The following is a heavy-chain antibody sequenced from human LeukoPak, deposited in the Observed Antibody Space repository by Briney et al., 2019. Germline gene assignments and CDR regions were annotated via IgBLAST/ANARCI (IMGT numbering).Heavy chain of an antibody. Sequence: GGSLRLSCVASGFTFSSYAMHWVRQAPGKGLEWVAFIRYDGSNKYYADSVKGRFTISRDNSKNTLYLQMNSLRAEDTAVYYCAKDNAAMDNYYYYYMDVWGKGTTVTISS. CDR1: GFTFSSYA. CDR3: AKDNAAMDNYYYYYMDV. J-gene: IGHJ6*03. V-gene: IGHV3-30*02. CDR2: IRYDGSNK. D-gene: IGHD5-18*01.